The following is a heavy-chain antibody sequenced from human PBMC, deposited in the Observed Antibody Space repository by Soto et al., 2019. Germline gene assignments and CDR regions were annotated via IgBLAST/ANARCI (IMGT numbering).Heavy chain of an antibody. J-gene: IGHJ4*02. Sequence: QVQLQQWGAGLLKPSETLSLTCAVYGGSFSGYYWSWIRQPPGKGLEWIGEINHSGSTNYHPSLKSRVTISVDTSKNQFSLKLSSVTAADTAVYYCALGLRYFDWSDWGQGTLVTVSS. D-gene: IGHD3-9*01. CDR1: GGSFSGYY. CDR2: INHSGST. V-gene: IGHV4-34*01. CDR3: ALGLRYFDWSD.